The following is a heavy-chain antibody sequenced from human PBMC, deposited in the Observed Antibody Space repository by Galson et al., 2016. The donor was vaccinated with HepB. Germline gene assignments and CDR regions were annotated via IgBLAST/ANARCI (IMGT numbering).Heavy chain of an antibody. J-gene: IGHJ6*02. Sequence: ETLSLTCSVSGGSINNPYYYWGWTRQPPGKGLEWIGAIHSGWTTYSSPSLKSRSTLPIDTSKNQFSLILTSVTAADTAVYFCARVVAEYCRSNTCYAVEGGMDVWGQGTTVTVSS. CDR3: ARVVAEYCRSNTCYAVEGGMDV. CDR2: IHSGWTT. D-gene: IGHD2-2*01. CDR1: GGSINNPYYY. V-gene: IGHV4-39*07.